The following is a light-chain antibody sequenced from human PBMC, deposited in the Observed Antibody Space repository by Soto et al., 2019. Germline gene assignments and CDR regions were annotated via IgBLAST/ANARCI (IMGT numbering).Light chain of an antibody. V-gene: IGKV3-11*01. Sequence: EIVLTQSPATLSLSPGEGATLSCRASHCIDNSLAWYQQRPGQAPRLLIYDASARATGSPGRFSGSGSGTDFTLTIRSLVPEDFAVYYCQHHSNWPPITFGQGTRREIK. CDR3: QHHSNWPPIT. J-gene: IGKJ5*01. CDR1: HCIDNS. CDR2: DAS.